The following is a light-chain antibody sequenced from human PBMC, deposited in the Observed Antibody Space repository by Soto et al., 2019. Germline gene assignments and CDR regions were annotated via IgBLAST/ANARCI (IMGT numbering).Light chain of an antibody. CDR2: GAS. CDR3: QQYDNSPYT. V-gene: IGKV3-20*01. CDR1: QSVSSSY. Sequence: EIALTQSPGTLSSSPGERATLSCRASQSVSSSYLAWYQQKPGHAPRLLIYGASSRATGIPDRFSGSGSGTDFTLTISRLEREDFAAYYCQQYDNSPYTFGEATKLEIK. J-gene: IGKJ2*01.